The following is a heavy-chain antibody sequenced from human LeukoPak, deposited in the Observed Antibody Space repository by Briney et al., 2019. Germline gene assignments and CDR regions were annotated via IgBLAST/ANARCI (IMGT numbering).Heavy chain of an antibody. Sequence: SETLSLTCTVSGGSISSYYWSWIRQPPGKGLERIGYIYYSGSTNYNPSLKSRVTISVDTSKNQFSLKLSSVTAADTAVYYCAREMGHVEMATNNRRAFDIWGQGTMVTVSS. D-gene: IGHD5-24*01. J-gene: IGHJ3*02. CDR2: IYYSGST. V-gene: IGHV4-59*01. CDR3: AREMGHVEMATNNRRAFDI. CDR1: GGSISSYY.